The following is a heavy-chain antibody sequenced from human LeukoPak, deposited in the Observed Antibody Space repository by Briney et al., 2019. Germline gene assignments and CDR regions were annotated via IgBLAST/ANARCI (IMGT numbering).Heavy chain of an antibody. D-gene: IGHD1-20*01. V-gene: IGHV1-46*01. J-gene: IGHJ5*02. CDR3: ARDGGITGTTVFSWFDP. CDR1: GFTFSSYG. Sequence: KSGGSLRLSCAASGFTFSSYGMHWVRQAPGQGLEWMGIINPSGGSTSYAQKFQGRVTMTRDMSTSTVYMELSSLRSEDTAVYYCARDGGITGTTVFSWFDPWGQGTLVTVSS. CDR2: INPSGGST.